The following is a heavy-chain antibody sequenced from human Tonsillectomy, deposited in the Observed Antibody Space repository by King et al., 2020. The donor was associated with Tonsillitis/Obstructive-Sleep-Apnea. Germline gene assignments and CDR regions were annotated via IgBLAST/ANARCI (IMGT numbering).Heavy chain of an antibody. CDR3: ARGSYCGGDCHDAFDI. CDR2: INSDWSGT. Sequence: VQLVESGGGLVQPGGSLRLSCAASGFTFSSYWVHWVRPAPGKGLVWGSRINSDWSGTTYADSVKVRFTISRDNAKNTLYLQMKSLRAADTAVYYCARGSYCGGDCHDAFDIWGQGTMVTVSS. V-gene: IGHV3-74*01. CDR1: GFTFSSYW. J-gene: IGHJ3*02. D-gene: IGHD2-21*01.